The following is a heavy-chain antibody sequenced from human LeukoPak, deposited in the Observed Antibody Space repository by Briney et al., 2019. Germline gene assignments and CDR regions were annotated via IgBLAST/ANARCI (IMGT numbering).Heavy chain of an antibody. V-gene: IGHV3-30-3*01. D-gene: IGHD4-23*01. CDR3: ARDRIPYGGNSGVDY. Sequence: GGSLRLSCAASGFTFSSYAMHWVRQAPGKGLEWVAVISYDGSNKYYADSVKGRFTISRDNSKNTLYLQMNSLKAEDTAVYYCARDRIPYGGNSGVDYWGQGTLVTVSS. CDR1: GFTFSSYA. J-gene: IGHJ4*02. CDR2: ISYDGSNK.